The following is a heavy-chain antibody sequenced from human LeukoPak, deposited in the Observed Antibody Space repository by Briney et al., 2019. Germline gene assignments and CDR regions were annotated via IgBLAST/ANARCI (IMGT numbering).Heavy chain of an antibody. CDR2: IYYSGST. J-gene: IGHJ3*02. D-gene: IGHD5-18*01. CDR3: ARSGYREGADALDI. V-gene: IGHV4-61*05. CDR1: GGSISSSSYY. Sequence: PSETLSLTCTVSGGSISSSSYYWGWIRQPPGKGLEWIGYIYYSGSTTYNPSLNSRVTISVDTSKNQFPLKLSSVTAADTAVYYCARSGYREGADALDIWGQGTMVTVSS.